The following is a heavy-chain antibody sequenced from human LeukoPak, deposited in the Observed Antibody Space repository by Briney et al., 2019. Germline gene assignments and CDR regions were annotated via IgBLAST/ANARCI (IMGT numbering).Heavy chain of an antibody. CDR1: GGSISSDGYS. Sequence: SETLSLTCAVSGGSISSDGYSWSWIRQPPGKGLEWIGYIYHSGSTYYNPSLKSRVTISVDTSKNQFSLKLSSVTAADTAVYYCARGYSSGYYAVYYYGMDVWGQGTTVTVSS. CDR3: ARGYSSGYYAVYYYGMDV. J-gene: IGHJ6*02. V-gene: IGHV4-30-2*01. D-gene: IGHD3-22*01. CDR2: IYHSGST.